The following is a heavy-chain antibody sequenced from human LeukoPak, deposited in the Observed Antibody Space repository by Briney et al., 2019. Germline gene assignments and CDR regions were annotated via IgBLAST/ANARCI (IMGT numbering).Heavy chain of an antibody. CDR1: GFTFSDYY. J-gene: IGHJ6*02. CDR2: IGGSGRKI. V-gene: IGHV3-11*01. CDR3: ARDLNVGMDV. Sequence: PGGSLRLSCAASGFTFSDYYINWIRQAPGKGLEWIAYIGGSGRKIDYADSVKGRFTISRDNAQNLLYLHMNSLRAEDSAIYYCARDLNVGMDVWGRGTTVTVSS.